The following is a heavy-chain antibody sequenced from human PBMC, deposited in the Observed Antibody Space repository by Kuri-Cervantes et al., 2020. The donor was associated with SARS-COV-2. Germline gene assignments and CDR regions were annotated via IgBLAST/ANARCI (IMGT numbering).Heavy chain of an antibody. Sequence: SETLSLTCTVSGGPISSHYWSWIRQPPGKGLEWIGYIYYSGSTNYNPPLKSRVTISVDTSKNQFSLKLSLVTAADTAVYYCARLSIKNCSGGSCYSGWGGRENYYYMDVWGKGTTVTVSS. D-gene: IGHD2-15*01. V-gene: IGHV4-59*11. J-gene: IGHJ6*03. CDR2: IYYSGST. CDR3: ARLSIKNCSGGSCYSGWGGRENYYYMDV. CDR1: GGPISSHY.